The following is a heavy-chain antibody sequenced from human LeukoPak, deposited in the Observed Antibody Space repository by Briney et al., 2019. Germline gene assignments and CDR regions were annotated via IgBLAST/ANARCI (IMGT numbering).Heavy chain of an antibody. Sequence: GASVKVSCKASGYTFTSYYMHWVRQAPGQGLEWMGIINPSGGSTSYAQKFQGRVTMTRDTSTSTVYMELRSLRSDDTAVYYCTRVRSLWIGEIGYFDYWGQGTLVTVSS. V-gene: IGHV1-46*01. J-gene: IGHJ4*02. CDR3: TRVRSLWIGEIGYFDY. CDR2: INPSGGST. D-gene: IGHD3-10*01. CDR1: GYTFTSYY.